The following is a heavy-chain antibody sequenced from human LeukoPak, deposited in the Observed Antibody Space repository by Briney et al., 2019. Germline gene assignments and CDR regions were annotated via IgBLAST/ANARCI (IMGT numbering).Heavy chain of an antibody. J-gene: IGHJ4*02. CDR1: GFTFRSYG. CDR2: TRDDASKT. D-gene: IGHD2-15*01. V-gene: IGHV3-30*02. CDR3: ANGDCRGGRFSSGAH. Sequence: HPGGSLRHSCTGSGFTFRSYGMHWVRQAPGKGLEWVAYTRDDASKTWYGGSVKGRFTISRDNSKNTLYLHMNSVRGEDTAMYYCANGDCRGGRFSSGAHWGQGTLVTVSS.